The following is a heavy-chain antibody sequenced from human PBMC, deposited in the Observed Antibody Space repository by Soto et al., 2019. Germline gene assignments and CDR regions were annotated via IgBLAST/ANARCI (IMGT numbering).Heavy chain of an antibody. Sequence: ASVKVSCKASGGTFSSYTISWVRQAPGQGLEWMGRIIPILGIANYAQKFQGRVTITADKSTSTAYMELSSLRSEDTAVYYCARDAVYAYNWFEPWGQGTLVTVSS. V-gene: IGHV1-69*04. CDR3: ARDAVYAYNWFEP. D-gene: IGHD2-8*01. CDR1: GGTFSSYT. J-gene: IGHJ5*02. CDR2: IIPILGIA.